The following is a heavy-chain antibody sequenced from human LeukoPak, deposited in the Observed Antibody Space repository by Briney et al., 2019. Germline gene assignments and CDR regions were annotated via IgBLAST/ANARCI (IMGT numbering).Heavy chain of an antibody. CDR2: IRYDGTNQ. Sequence: GGSLRLSCEASGFTFNNYGMHWVRQAPGKGLEWVAFIRYDGTNQYYADSVRGRFTISRDNSKNTLFLQMNSLRAEDTAVYYCATPNCSGGSCYSFDYWGQGTLVTVSS. CDR3: ATPNCSGGSCYSFDY. D-gene: IGHD2-15*01. V-gene: IGHV3-30*02. J-gene: IGHJ4*02. CDR1: GFTFNNYG.